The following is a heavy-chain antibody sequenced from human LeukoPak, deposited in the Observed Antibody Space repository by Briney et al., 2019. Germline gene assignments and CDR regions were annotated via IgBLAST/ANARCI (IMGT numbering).Heavy chain of an antibody. CDR2: ISGNGGDI. CDR3: GQQPGWVGGQ. D-gene: IGHD2-15*01. J-gene: IGHJ4*02. CDR1: GFNFDIYS. V-gene: IGHV3/OR16-9*01. Sequence: PGGSLRLSWAISGFNFDIYSLRWVRQAPGRGPEWISYISGNGGDIAYADSVKGRFTISRDNAKSFLYLQMNSLRVEDMVVDQVGQQPGWVGGQWGQGTLIAVSS.